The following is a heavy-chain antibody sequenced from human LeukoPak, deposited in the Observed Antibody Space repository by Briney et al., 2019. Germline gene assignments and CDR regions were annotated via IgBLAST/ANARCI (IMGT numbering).Heavy chain of an antibody. D-gene: IGHD4-23*01. CDR3: ASDDYGGFDI. CDR2: ISSSSSYI. J-gene: IGHJ3*02. Sequence: PGGSLRLSCAASGFTFSSYRMNWVRQAPGKGLEWVSSISSSSSYIYYADSVKGRFTISRDNAKNSLYLQMNRLRAEETAVYYCASDDYGGFDIWGQGTMVTVSS. CDR1: GFTFSSYR. V-gene: IGHV3-21*01.